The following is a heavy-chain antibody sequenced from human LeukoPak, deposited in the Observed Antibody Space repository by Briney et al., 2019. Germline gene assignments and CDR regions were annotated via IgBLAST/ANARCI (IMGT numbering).Heavy chain of an antibody. V-gene: IGHV1-18*01. CDR2: INPNSGGT. J-gene: IGHJ4*02. Sequence: ASVKVSCKASGGTFSSYAISWVRQAPGQGLEWMGWINPNSGGTNYAQKLQGRVTMTTDTSTSTAYMELRSLRSDDTAVYYCARQEQWLALYYFDYWGQGTLVTVSS. CDR1: GGTFSSYA. CDR3: ARQEQWLALYYFDY. D-gene: IGHD6-19*01.